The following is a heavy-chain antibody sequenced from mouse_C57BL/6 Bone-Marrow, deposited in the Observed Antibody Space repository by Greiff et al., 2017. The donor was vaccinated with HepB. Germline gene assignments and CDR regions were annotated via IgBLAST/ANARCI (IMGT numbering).Heavy chain of an antibody. V-gene: IGHV1-69*01. CDR3: ARFVDSSGYGYFDY. CDR1: GYTFTSYW. J-gene: IGHJ2*01. D-gene: IGHD3-2*02. CDR2: IDPSDSYT. Sequence: QVQLQQPGAELVMPGASVKLSCKASGYTFTSYWMHWVKQRPGQGLEWIGEIDPSDSYTNYNQKFKGKSTLTVDKSSSTAYMQLSSLTSEDSAVYYCARFVDSSGYGYFDYWGQGTTLTVSS.